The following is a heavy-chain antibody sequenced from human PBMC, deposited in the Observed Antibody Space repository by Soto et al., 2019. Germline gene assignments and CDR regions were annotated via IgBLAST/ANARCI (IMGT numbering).Heavy chain of an antibody. J-gene: IGHJ4*02. D-gene: IGHD3-9*01. CDR1: GFTFSSCS. CDR2: ISSSSSTI. Sequence: GGSMWVACAACGFTFSSCSMNCVRQAPGKGLEWVSYISSSSSTIYYADSVKGRFTVSRDNAKNSLFLLMSSLRAEDTAVYYCARDKDWAFDYWGQGTQVTVSS. CDR3: ARDKDWAFDY. V-gene: IGHV3-48*04.